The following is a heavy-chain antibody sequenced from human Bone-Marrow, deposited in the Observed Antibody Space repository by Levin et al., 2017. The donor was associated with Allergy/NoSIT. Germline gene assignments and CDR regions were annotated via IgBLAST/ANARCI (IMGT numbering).Heavy chain of an antibody. J-gene: IGHJ6*02. Sequence: SETLSLTCTVSGGSISRDGDYWTWVRQHPGKGLEWIGYMYSSGSTYYSPSLQSRVTISGDTSKNQFSLKLSSVTAADTAMYYCARGGSHILPYGMDVWGQGTTVTVSS. D-gene: IGHD2-21*01. V-gene: IGHV4-31*03. CDR2: MYSSGST. CDR3: ARGGSHILPYGMDV. CDR1: GGSISRDGDY.